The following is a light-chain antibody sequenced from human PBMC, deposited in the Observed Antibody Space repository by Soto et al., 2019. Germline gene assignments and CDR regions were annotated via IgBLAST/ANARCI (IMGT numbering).Light chain of an antibody. CDR3: QQYENLPT. Sequence: DIQMTHSPSSLSASVGDIVTITCEASQNINNYLNWYQQKPGRAPKLLIYDASNLEAGVPSRFRGSGSGTDFTFTISRLQPEDIATYYCQQYENLPTFGHGTRLEI. CDR1: QNINNY. V-gene: IGKV1-33*01. CDR2: DAS. J-gene: IGKJ5*01.